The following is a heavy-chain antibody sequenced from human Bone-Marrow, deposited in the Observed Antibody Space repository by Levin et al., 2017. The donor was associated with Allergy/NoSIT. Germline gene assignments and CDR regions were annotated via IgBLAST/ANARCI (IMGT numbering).Heavy chain of an antibody. Sequence: SETLSLTCAVYGGSFSGYYWSWIRQPPGKGLEWIGEINHSGSTNYNPSLKSRVTISVDTSKNQFSLKLSSVTAADTAVYYCARAGVVVVAATGGRNNWFDPWGQGTLVTVSS. CDR3: ARAGVVVVAATGGRNNWFDP. J-gene: IGHJ5*02. V-gene: IGHV4-34*01. D-gene: IGHD2-15*01. CDR2: INHSGST. CDR1: GGSFSGYY.